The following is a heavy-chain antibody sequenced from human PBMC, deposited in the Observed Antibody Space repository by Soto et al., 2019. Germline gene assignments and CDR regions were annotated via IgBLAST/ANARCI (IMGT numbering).Heavy chain of an antibody. D-gene: IGHD3-3*01. J-gene: IGHJ3*02. CDR2: IKQDGSEK. V-gene: IGHV3-7*01. CDR3: ASDRYYDFWSGYLAIDAFDI. Sequence: GGSLRLSCAASGFTFSSYWMSWVRQAPGKGLEWVANIKQDGSEKYYVDSVKGRFTISRDNAKNSLYLQMNSLRAEDTAVYYCASDRYYDFWSGYLAIDAFDIWGQGTMVTVSS. CDR1: GFTFSSYW.